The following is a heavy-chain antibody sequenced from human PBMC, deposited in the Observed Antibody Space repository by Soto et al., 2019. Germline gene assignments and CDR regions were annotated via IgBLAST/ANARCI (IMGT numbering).Heavy chain of an antibody. J-gene: IGHJ4*02. Sequence: PAETLSLTCAVYGGSFSGYYWSWIRQPPGKGLEWIGEINHSGSTHYNPSLKSRVTISVDTSKNQFSLKLSSVTAADTAVYYCARSGDIVVVPAATSFDYWGQGTLVTVSS. CDR3: ARSGDIVVVPAATSFDY. V-gene: IGHV4-34*01. D-gene: IGHD2-2*01. CDR2: INHSGST. CDR1: GGSFSGYY.